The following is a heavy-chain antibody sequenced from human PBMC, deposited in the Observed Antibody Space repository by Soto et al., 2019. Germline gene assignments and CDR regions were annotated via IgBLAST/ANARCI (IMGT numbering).Heavy chain of an antibody. V-gene: IGHV4-30-2*01. J-gene: IGHJ5*02. CDR3: ARVPSP. CDR2: IYHSGST. Sequence: QLQLQESGSGLVKPSQTLSLTCAVSGGSISSGGYSWSWIRQPPGKGLEWIGYIYHSGSTYYNPSLKNRVPIAVYRSKNHFALKLSAGTAAATAVYYWARVPSPWGQGTLVTVSS. CDR1: GGSISSGGYS.